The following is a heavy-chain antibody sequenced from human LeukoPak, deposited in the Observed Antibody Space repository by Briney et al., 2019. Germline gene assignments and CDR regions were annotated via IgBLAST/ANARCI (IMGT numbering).Heavy chain of an antibody. V-gene: IGHV4-34*01. CDR1: GGSFSGYY. J-gene: IGHJ4*02. D-gene: IGHD6-19*01. CDR3: ARSVAGNFDY. CDR2: INHSGST. Sequence: SETLSLTCAVYGGSFSGYYWSWIRQPPGKGLEWIGEINHSGSTNYNPSLKSRVTISVDTSKNQFSLKLSSVTAADTAVYYCARSVAGNFDYWGQGTLVIVSS.